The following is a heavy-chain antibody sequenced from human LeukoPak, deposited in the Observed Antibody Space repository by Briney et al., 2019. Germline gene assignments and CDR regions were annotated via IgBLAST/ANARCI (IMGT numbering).Heavy chain of an antibody. CDR2: INTDGSST. Sequence: PGGSLRLSCAASGFTFSSYWMHWVRQAPGKGLVWVSRINTDGSSTIYADSVNGRFTISRDNAKDTLYLQMNSLRAEDTAMYYCTRGYYGDFDYWGQGTLVTVSS. D-gene: IGHD4-17*01. CDR3: TRGYYGDFDY. V-gene: IGHV3-74*01. J-gene: IGHJ4*02. CDR1: GFTFSSYW.